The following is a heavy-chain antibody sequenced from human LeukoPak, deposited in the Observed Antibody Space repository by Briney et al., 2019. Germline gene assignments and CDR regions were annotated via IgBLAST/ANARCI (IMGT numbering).Heavy chain of an antibody. CDR3: ARAVDYRNYFDY. V-gene: IGHV4-4*07. CDR1: GGSIPSYS. Sequence: SETLSPTNTVSGGSIPSYSRGLIREPAGKGLEWIGRIYTSGSTNYNPSLKSRVTMSVDTSKNQFSLKLSSVTAADTAVYYCARAVDYRNYFDYWGQGTLVTVSS. CDR2: IYTSGST. J-gene: IGHJ4*02. D-gene: IGHD4-11*01.